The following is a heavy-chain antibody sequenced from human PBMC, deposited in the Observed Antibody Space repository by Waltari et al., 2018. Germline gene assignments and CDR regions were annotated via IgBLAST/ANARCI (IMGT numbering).Heavy chain of an antibody. Sequence: QLQLQESGPGLVKPSETLSLTCTVSGGSISSSSYYWGWIRQPPGKGLEWIGSIYYSGSTYYNPSLKSRVTISVDTSKNQFSLKLSSVTAADTAVYYCAGVSPSGENFDYWGQGTLVTVSS. CDR1: GGSISSSSYY. V-gene: IGHV4-39*07. J-gene: IGHJ4*02. CDR3: AGVSPSGENFDY. D-gene: IGHD3-10*01. CDR2: IYYSGST.